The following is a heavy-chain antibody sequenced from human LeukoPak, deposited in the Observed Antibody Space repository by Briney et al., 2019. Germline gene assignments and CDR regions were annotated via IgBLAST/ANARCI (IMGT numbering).Heavy chain of an antibody. J-gene: IGHJ4*02. D-gene: IGHD5-12*01. V-gene: IGHV1-2*02. CDR1: GYTFTSYY. CDR2: INSNSGGT. Sequence: GASVKVSCKASGYTFTSYYMHWVRQAPGQGLEWMGWINSNSGGTNYAQKFQGRVTMTRDTSISTAYMELSRLRSDDTAVYYCARVQPLYSGYDGDDYWGQGTLVTVSS. CDR3: ARVQPLYSGYDGDDY.